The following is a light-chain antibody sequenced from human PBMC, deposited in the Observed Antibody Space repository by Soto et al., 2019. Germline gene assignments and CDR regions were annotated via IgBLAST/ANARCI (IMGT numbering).Light chain of an antibody. CDR3: QQYGTTPRT. J-gene: IGKJ2*01. V-gene: IGKV3-20*01. Sequence: EIVLTQSPGTLSLSPGERVTLSCRASQRVSSNYLAWYQQKPGQAPRLLIFGASSRATGIPDRFSGSGSGTDFTLTISRLEPEDFAVYYCQQYGTTPRTFGQGTKLEIK. CDR1: QRVSSNY. CDR2: GAS.